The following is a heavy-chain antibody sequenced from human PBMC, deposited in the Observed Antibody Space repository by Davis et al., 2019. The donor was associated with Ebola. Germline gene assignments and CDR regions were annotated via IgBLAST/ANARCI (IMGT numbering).Heavy chain of an antibody. CDR3: AIGPTVTTKYDAFDI. CDR1: GGSISSSSYY. V-gene: IGHV4-39*01. D-gene: IGHD4-17*01. Sequence: PSETLSLTCTVSGGSISSSSYYWGWIRQPPGKGLEWIGSIYYSGSTYYNPSLKSRVTISVDTSKNQFSLKLSSVTAADTAVYYCAIGPTVTTKYDAFDIWGQGTMVTVSS. CDR2: IYYSGST. J-gene: IGHJ3*02.